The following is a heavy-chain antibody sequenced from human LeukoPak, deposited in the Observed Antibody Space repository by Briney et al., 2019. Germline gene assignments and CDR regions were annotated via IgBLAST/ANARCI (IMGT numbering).Heavy chain of an antibody. V-gene: IGHV3-30*18. CDR2: ISYDGSNK. J-gene: IGHJ4*02. D-gene: IGHD4-23*01. Sequence: GGSLRLSCAASGFTFSSYGMHWVRQAPGKGLEWVAVISYDGSNKYYADSVKGRFTISRDNSKNTLYLQMNSLRAEDTAVYYCAKDREFGGNWGYYFDYWGQGTLVTVSS. CDR1: GFTFSSYG. CDR3: AKDREFGGNWGYYFDY.